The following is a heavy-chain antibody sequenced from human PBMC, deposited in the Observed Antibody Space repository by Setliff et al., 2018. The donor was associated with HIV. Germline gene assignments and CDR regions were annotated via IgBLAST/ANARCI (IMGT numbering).Heavy chain of an antibody. CDR3: ARSPRIGVAGEFEY. D-gene: IGHD6-19*01. CDR1: GGSISSYY. Sequence: PSETLSLTCTVSGGSISSYYWSWIRQPPGKGLEWIGYIYTSGSVNYNPSLNSRVTISVDTSKNQFSLKVNSVTAADTAVYYCARSPRIGVAGEFEYWCQGTLVTVSS. V-gene: IGHV4-4*09. J-gene: IGHJ4*02. CDR2: IYTSGSV.